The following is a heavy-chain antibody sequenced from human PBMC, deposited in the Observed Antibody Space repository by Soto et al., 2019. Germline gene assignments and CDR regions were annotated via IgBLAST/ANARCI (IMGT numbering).Heavy chain of an antibody. CDR2: INPNSRGT. Sequence: ASVKVSCKASGYTFTDYFIHWVRQAPGQGFEWMGWINPNSRGTNYAPKFQGTVTMTRDTSNSTAYMELRGLRSDDTAVYYCARVTLKAGNWFDPWGQGTLVTVSS. V-gene: IGHV1-2*02. CDR1: GYTFTDYF. J-gene: IGHJ5*02. CDR3: ARVTLKAGNWFDP.